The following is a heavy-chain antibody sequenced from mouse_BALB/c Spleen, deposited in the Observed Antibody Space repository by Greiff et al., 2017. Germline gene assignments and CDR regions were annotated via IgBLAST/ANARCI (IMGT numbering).Heavy chain of an antibody. CDR2: IWGDGST. J-gene: IGHJ3*01. D-gene: IGHD2-10*02. CDR1: GFSLTSYG. CDR3: AKPGSVSYGNKVAWFAY. Sequence: VNVVESGPGLVAPSQSLSITCTVSGFSLTSYGVSWVRQPPGKGLEWLGVIWGDGSTNYHSALISRLSISKDNSKSQVFLKLNSLQTDDTATYYCAKPGSVSYGNKVAWFAYWGQGTLVTVSA. V-gene: IGHV2-3*01.